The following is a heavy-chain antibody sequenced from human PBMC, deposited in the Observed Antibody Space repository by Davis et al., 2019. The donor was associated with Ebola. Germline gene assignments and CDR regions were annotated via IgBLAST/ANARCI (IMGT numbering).Heavy chain of an antibody. Sequence: SGPTLVKPTQTLTLNCTFSRFSLITSRMLVISNRPPPGKSLEWLARIDSDDDKYYSTSLKTRLTISKDTSKNQVVLTMTNMDPVDTATYYCARQTYYDFWSGYGSFDYWGQGTLVTVSS. CDR1: RFSLITSRML. CDR2: IDSDDDK. D-gene: IGHD3-3*01. J-gene: IGHJ4*02. CDR3: ARQTYYDFWSGYGSFDY. V-gene: IGHV2-70*11.